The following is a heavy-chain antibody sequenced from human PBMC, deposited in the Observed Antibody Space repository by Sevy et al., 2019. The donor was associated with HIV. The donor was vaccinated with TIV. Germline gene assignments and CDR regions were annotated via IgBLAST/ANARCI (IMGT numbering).Heavy chain of an antibody. CDR2: ISYDGSNK. CDR3: ASQYSSGWYGFHY. CDR1: GFTFSSYA. D-gene: IGHD6-19*01. J-gene: IGHJ4*02. V-gene: IGHV3-30-3*01. Sequence: GGSLRLSCAASGFTFSSYAMHWVRQAPGKGLEWVAVISYDGSNKYYADSVKGRFTISRDNSKNTLYLQMNSLRAEDTAVYYCASQYSSGWYGFHYWGQGTLVTVSS.